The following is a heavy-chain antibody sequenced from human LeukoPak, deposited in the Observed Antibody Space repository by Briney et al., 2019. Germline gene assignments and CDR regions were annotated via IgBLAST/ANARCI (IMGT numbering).Heavy chain of an antibody. CDR1: GFTLRNYS. CDR3: ARQGTLRGDALDI. J-gene: IGHJ3*02. V-gene: IGHV3-21*06. CDR2: ISGSTSFI. Sequence: PGGSLRLSCAASGFTLRNYSMDWVRQAPGKGLEWVSSISGSTSFINYADSVRGRFTISRDNAKNSVHLQMNSLRAEDTAVYYSARQGTLRGDALDIWGQGTMVTVSS. D-gene: IGHD4-17*01.